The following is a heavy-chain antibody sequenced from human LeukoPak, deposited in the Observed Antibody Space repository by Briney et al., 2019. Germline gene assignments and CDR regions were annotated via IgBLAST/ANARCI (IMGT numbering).Heavy chain of an antibody. CDR1: GFTFSYYG. CDR2: IWYDGSNK. Sequence: GGSLRLSCAASGFTFSYYGMHWVRQAPGKGLEWVAVIWYDGSNKYYADSVKGRFTISVDNSKNTLYLQMNSLRAEDTAVYYCAKNSVSCSSGAESWGQGTLVTVSS. D-gene: IGHD2-15*01. V-gene: IGHV3-33*06. J-gene: IGHJ5*02. CDR3: AKNSVSCSSGAES.